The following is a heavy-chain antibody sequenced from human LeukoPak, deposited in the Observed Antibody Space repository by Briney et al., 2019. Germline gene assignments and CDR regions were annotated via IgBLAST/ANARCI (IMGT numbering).Heavy chain of an antibody. CDR3: ANSPDGAFDY. Sequence: ETLSLTCAVYGGSFSGYYWSWVRQAPGKGLEWVSAISGSGGSTYYADSVKGRFTISRDNSKNTLYLHMNSLRAEDTAVYYCANSPDGAFDYWGQGTLVTVSS. CDR1: GGSFSGYY. CDR2: ISGSGGST. J-gene: IGHJ4*02. V-gene: IGHV3-23*01.